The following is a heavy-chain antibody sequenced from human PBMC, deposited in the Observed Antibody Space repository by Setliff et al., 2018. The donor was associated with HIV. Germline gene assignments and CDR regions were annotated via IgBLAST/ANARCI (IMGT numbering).Heavy chain of an antibody. V-gene: IGHV4-39*01. CDR2: IYWSGLT. CDR3: ARQWRDQYNSGVSTEYFQH. D-gene: IGHD3-22*01. J-gene: IGHJ1*01. Sequence: SETLSLTCTVSSGSVSRSDYYWGWIRQTPGKGLEWIGSIYWSGLTFYNPSFKSRVTISVDTSKNQSSLKLRSVTAADTAVYYCARQWRDQYNSGVSTEYFQHWGLGTLVTVSS. CDR1: SGSVSRSDYY.